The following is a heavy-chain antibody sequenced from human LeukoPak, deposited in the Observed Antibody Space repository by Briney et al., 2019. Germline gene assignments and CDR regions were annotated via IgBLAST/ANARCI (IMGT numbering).Heavy chain of an antibody. Sequence: SETLSLTCVVSGGSISSGGYSWTWIQQPPGKGLEWIGHIYYSGSTYYNPSLKSRVTISVDTSKNQFSLKLSPMTAADTAVYFCATGSSSWMDYYMDVWGKGTTVTVSS. J-gene: IGHJ6*03. CDR1: GGSISSGGYS. D-gene: IGHD6-13*01. V-gene: IGHV4-30-4*07. CDR3: ATGSSSWMDYYMDV. CDR2: IYYSGST.